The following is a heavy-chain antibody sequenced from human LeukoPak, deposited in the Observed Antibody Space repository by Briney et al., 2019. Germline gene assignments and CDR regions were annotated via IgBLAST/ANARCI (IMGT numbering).Heavy chain of an antibody. D-gene: IGHD6-19*01. Sequence: GGSLRLSCAVSGFTLSSHGMHWVRQAPGKGLQWVAFIRYDGSDKYYADSVKGRFTISRDNSKHTLYLQMNSLRGEDTAVYHCAKTGSGWYVDYWGQGTLVTVSS. CDR2: IRYDGSDK. CDR1: GFTLSSHG. V-gene: IGHV3-30*02. J-gene: IGHJ4*02. CDR3: AKTGSGWYVDY.